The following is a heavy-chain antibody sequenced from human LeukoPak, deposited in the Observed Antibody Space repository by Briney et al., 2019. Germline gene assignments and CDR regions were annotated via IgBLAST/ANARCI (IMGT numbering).Heavy chain of an antibody. D-gene: IGHD2-21*01. V-gene: IGHV1-2*02. CDR2: IDPASGDT. CDR3: ARELAIAVVADDPPNGMDV. CDR1: GYMFIGYY. J-gene: IGHJ6*02. Sequence: ASVKVSCKASGYMFIGYYIHWVRQAPGQGLEWMGWIDPASGDTRYADTFQDRVTVTRDTSMSTVYMELSGLTSADTAVYFCARELAIAVVADDPPNGMDVWGQGTTVTVSS.